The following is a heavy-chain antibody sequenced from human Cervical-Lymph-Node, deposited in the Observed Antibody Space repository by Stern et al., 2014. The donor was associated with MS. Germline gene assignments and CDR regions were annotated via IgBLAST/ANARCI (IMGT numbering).Heavy chain of an antibody. CDR3: ASVVDFGSSDP. Sequence: VQLVESGAEVKKPGASVKVSCKASGYTFTDYYMHWVRQAPGQGLEWMGRINPDSGGTDYAQKFQGRVTMTRDTSISTAYMELSRLTTDDTAVYFCASVVDFGSSDPWGQGTLVTVSS. CDR2: INPDSGGT. V-gene: IGHV1-2*06. D-gene: IGHD2-2*03. CDR1: GYTFTDYY. J-gene: IGHJ5*02.